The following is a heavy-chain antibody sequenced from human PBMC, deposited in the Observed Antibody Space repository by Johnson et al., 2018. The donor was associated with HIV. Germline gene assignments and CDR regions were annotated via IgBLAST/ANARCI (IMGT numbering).Heavy chain of an antibody. V-gene: IGHV3-30*04. D-gene: IGHD7-27*01. CDR3: VRSPNWALGDI. CDR1: GFIFSSYH. J-gene: IGHJ3*02. Sequence: HVQLVESGGGVVQPGMSLRLSCAASGFIFSSYHMHWVRQAPGKGLEWVALISNDRNNKYHADSVKGRFTISRDNSKNTLFLQMNSLTADDTAIYYCVRSPNWALGDIWGQGTMATVSS. CDR2: ISNDRNNK.